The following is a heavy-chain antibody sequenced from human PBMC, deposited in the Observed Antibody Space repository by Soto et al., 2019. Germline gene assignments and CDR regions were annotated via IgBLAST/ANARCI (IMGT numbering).Heavy chain of an antibody. D-gene: IGHD5-12*01. CDR1: GYTLTDYY. Sequence: ASVKVSCKASGYTLTDYYMHWVRQAPGQGLEWMGWINPNTGDTNYAQKFQGRVTMTRDTSIGTAYMELSRLGSDDKAVYYCARDPRGYRCYGVYYYGRDVWGQGTTVSVS. CDR3: ARDPRGYRCYGVYYYGRDV. J-gene: IGHJ6*02. CDR2: INPNTGDT. V-gene: IGHV1-2*02.